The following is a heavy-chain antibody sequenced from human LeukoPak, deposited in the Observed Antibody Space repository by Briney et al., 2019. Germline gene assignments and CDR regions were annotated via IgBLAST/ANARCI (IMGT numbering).Heavy chain of an antibody. D-gene: IGHD6-13*01. V-gene: IGHV4-4*07. CDR2: IYTSGST. CDR3: ARRWYSSSWSFYGMDV. J-gene: IGHJ6*02. CDR1: GGSISSYY. Sequence: SETLSLTCTVSGGSISSYYWSWIRQPAGKGLEWIGRIYTSGSTNYNPSLKSRVTMSVDTSKNQFSLKLSSVTAADTAVYYCARRWYSSSWSFYGMDVWGQGTTVTVSS.